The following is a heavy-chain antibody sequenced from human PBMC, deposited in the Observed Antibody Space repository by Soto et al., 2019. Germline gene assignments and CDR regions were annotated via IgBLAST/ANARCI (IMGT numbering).Heavy chain of an antibody. CDR3: AKAISFYDFWGANY. CDR2: ITGSGGST. Sequence: GGSLRLSCAASGFTFSSYAMSWVRQAPGKGLDWVSSITGSGGSTYYADSVKGRFTISRDNSKNTLSLHMNSLRADDTAIYYCAKAISFYDFWGANYWGQGTMVTVSS. CDR1: GFTFSSYA. V-gene: IGHV3-23*01. D-gene: IGHD3-3*01. J-gene: IGHJ4*02.